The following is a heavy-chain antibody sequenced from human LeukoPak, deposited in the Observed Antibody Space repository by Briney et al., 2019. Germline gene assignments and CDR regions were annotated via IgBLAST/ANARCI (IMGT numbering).Heavy chain of an antibody. V-gene: IGHV4-39*02. CDR1: GGFLSDNSYF. Sequence: SETLSLTCSVSGGFLSDNSYFWGWIRQPPGKGLEWIGSIYYSGSTYYNPSLESRVIISADTSKNHVSLKVNSVTAADTAVYYCARMGRKGSGTYTKPIPFYWYFDLWGRGALVIVSS. CDR2: IYYSGST. D-gene: IGHD3-10*01. J-gene: IGHJ2*01. CDR3: ARMGRKGSGTYTKPIPFYWYFDL.